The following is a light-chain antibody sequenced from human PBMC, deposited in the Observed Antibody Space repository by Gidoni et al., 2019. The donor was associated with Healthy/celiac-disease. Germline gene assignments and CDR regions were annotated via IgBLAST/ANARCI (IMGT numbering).Light chain of an antibody. V-gene: IGLV3-19*01. Sequence: SPELTQDPAVSVALGQTVRITCQGDSLRSYYASWYQQKPGQAPVLVIYGKNNRPSGIPDRFSGSSSGNTASLTITGAQAEDEADYYCNSRDSSGNQVFGGGTKLTVL. CDR1: SLRSYY. J-gene: IGLJ3*02. CDR2: GKN. CDR3: NSRDSSGNQV.